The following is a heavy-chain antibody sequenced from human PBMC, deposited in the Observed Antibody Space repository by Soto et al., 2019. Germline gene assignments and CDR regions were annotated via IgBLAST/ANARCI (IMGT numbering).Heavy chain of an antibody. V-gene: IGHV1-18*01. CDR1: GYTFTSYG. CDR3: ARGYYYDSSGLQTFDI. Sequence: ASVKVSCKASGYTFTSYGISWVRRAPGQGLEWMGWISAYNGNTNYAQKLQGRVTMTTDTSTSTAYMELRSLRSDDTAVYYCARGYYYDSSGLQTFDIWGQGTMVTVSS. D-gene: IGHD3-22*01. J-gene: IGHJ3*02. CDR2: ISAYNGNT.